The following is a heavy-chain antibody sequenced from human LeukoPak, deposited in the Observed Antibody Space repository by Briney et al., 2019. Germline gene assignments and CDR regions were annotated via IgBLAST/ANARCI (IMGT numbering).Heavy chain of an antibody. CDR2: IYNSGSI. Sequence: SETLSLTCTVSGGSISSYYWNWIRQPPGKGLEWIGYIYNSGSISYNPSLKSRVAMSVDPSKRQFSLKLSSVTAADTAVYYCARARKSQYYFDYWGQGTLVTVSS. V-gene: IGHV4-59*12. D-gene: IGHD1-14*01. J-gene: IGHJ4*02. CDR1: GGSISSYY. CDR3: ARARKSQYYFDY.